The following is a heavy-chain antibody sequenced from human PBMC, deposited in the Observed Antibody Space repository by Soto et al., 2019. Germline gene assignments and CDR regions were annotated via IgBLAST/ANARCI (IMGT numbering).Heavy chain of an antibody. CDR3: ARKVMAARWADAFAI. Sequence: GESLKISCKDSGYSFTTYWITWVRQMPGKGLEWMGRIDPSDSYTNYSPSFQGHVTISADKSISTAYLQWSSLKASDTAMYYCARKVMAARWADAFAIWGQGTMVTVSS. V-gene: IGHV5-10-1*01. J-gene: IGHJ3*02. CDR2: IDPSDSYT. D-gene: IGHD5-12*01. CDR1: GYSFTTYW.